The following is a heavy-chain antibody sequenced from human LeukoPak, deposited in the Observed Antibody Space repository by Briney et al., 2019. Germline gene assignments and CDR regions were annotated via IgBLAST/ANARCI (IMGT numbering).Heavy chain of an antibody. CDR2: IYYSGST. J-gene: IGHJ4*02. V-gene: IGHV4-59*01. CDR1: GGSISSYY. D-gene: IGHD5-18*01. Sequence: SETLSLTCTVSGGSISSYYWSWIRQPPGKGLEWIGYIYYSGSTNYNPSLKSRVTISVDTSKNQFSLKLSSVTAADTAVYYCARGSRLLTDFDYWGQGTLVTVSS. CDR3: ARGSRLLTDFDY.